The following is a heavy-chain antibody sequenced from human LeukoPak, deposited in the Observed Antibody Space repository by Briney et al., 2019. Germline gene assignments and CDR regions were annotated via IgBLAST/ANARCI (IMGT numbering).Heavy chain of an antibody. J-gene: IGHJ4*02. Sequence: SETLSLTCTVSGGSTSGYYWSWIRQPPGKGLEWIGYIYYSGSTNYNPSLKSRVTISVDTSKNQFSLKLSSVTAADTAVYYCARGPTTVATIFDFWGQGTLVTVSS. D-gene: IGHD5-12*01. CDR2: IYYSGST. V-gene: IGHV4-59*01. CDR3: ARGPTTVATIFDF. CDR1: GGSTSGYY.